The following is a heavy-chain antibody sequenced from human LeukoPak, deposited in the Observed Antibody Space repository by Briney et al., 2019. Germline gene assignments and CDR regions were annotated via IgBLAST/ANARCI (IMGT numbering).Heavy chain of an antibody. Sequence: KPSETLSLTCTVSGGSISSYYWSWIRQPAGKGLEWIRRIYTSGSTNYNPSLKSRVTMSVDTSKNQFSLKLSSVTAADTAVYYCARDYRPYYYDSSGYYYDAFDIWGQGTMVTVSS. V-gene: IGHV4-4*07. CDR1: GGSISSYY. D-gene: IGHD3-22*01. CDR2: IYTSGST. J-gene: IGHJ3*02. CDR3: ARDYRPYYYDSSGYYYDAFDI.